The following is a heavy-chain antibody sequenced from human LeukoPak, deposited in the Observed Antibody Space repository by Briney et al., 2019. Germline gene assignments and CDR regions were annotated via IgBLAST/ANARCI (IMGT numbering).Heavy chain of an antibody. CDR2: ISSSSRYI. J-gene: IGHJ6*04. V-gene: IGHV3-21*01. CDR1: GFTFRSYS. D-gene: IGHD3-10*02. Sequence: GGSLRLSCAASGFTFRSYSMNWVRQAPGKGLEWVSSISSSSRYIYYADSVKGRFTISRDNAKNSLYLQMNSLRAEDTAVYYCAELGITMIGGVWGKGTTVTVSS. CDR3: AELGITMIGGV.